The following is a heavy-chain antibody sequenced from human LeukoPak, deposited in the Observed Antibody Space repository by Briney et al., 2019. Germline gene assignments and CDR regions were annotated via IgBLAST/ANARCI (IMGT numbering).Heavy chain of an antibody. J-gene: IGHJ4*02. CDR1: GFTFGDYA. CDR3: TRVANYYDSSGYYSYFDY. D-gene: IGHD3-22*01. V-gene: IGHV3-49*04. CDR2: IRSKAYGGTT. Sequence: GGSLRLSCTASGFTFGDYAMSWVRQAPGKGLGWVGFIRSKAYGGTTEYAASVKGRFTISRDDSKSIAYLQMNSLKTEDTAVYYCTRVANYYDSSGYYSYFDYWGQGTLVTVSS.